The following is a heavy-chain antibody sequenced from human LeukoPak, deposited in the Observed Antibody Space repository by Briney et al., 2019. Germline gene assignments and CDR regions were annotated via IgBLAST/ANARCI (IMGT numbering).Heavy chain of an antibody. CDR2: ISSSGSTI. V-gene: IGHV3-48*03. J-gene: IGHJ4*02. D-gene: IGHD3-3*01. Sequence: GGSLRLSCAASGFTFSSYEMNWVRQAPGKGLEWVSYISSSGSTIYYADSVKGRFTISRDNAKNSLYLQMNSLRGEDTAVYYCARVSDFWSGPHFDYWGQGTLVTVSS. CDR3: ARVSDFWSGPHFDY. CDR1: GFTFSSYE.